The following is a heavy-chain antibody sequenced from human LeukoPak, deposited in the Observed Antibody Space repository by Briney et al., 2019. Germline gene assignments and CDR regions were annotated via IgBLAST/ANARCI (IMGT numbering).Heavy chain of an antibody. D-gene: IGHD5-24*01. CDR2: IKEDGTET. J-gene: IGHJ4*02. V-gene: IGHV3-7*03. CDR1: GFMFSRNW. CDR3: AKEGRSLQTY. Sequence: GGSLRLSCAASGFMFSRNWMSGVRLAPGKGLEWVANIKEDGTETYYVDSVKGRFTISRDNAKNSLYLQMNSLRVEDTAVYYCAKEGRSLQTYWGQGTLVTVSS.